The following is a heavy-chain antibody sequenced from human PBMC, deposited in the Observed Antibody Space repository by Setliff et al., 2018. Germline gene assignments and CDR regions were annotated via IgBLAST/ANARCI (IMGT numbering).Heavy chain of an antibody. Sequence: SETLSLTCNVSGGSISSGSYYWSWIRQPAGKGLEWIGHIYTSGSTNYNPSLKSRVTISVDTSKNQFSLKLSSVTAADTAVYYCARDLGAPVYFNWFDPWGQGTLVTVSS. V-gene: IGHV4-61*09. CDR3: ARDLGAPVYFNWFDP. CDR1: GGSISSGSYY. J-gene: IGHJ5*02. CDR2: IYTSGST. D-gene: IGHD3-3*01.